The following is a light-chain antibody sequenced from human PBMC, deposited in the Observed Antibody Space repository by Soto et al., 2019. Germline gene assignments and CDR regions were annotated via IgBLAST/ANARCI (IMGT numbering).Light chain of an antibody. CDR1: QSVSSSY. CDR2: GAS. Sequence: EIVLTQSPGTLSLSPGERATLSCRDSQSVSSSYLAWYQQKHGQAPRLLFYGASSRATGISDRFRGSGSGTDFTLTISRLEPEDFAVYYCQQYGSLFTFGPGTKVDIK. J-gene: IGKJ3*01. V-gene: IGKV3-20*01. CDR3: QQYGSLFT.